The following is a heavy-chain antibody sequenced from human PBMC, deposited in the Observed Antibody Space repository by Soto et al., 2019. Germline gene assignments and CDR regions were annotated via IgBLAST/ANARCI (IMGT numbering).Heavy chain of an antibody. J-gene: IGHJ4*02. D-gene: IGHD2-2*01. CDR3: ARRGSTSWRGTTFDY. Sequence: PGESLKISCKGSGYSFTSSGSTWVRHRPGKCLEWRGIRDPGDSETRYSPSFQGHVTISADKSISTAYLQWSSLKASDTAMYYCARRGSTSWRGTTFDYWGQGTLVTVSS. CDR1: GYSFTSSG. CDR2: RDPGDSET. V-gene: IGHV5-51*01.